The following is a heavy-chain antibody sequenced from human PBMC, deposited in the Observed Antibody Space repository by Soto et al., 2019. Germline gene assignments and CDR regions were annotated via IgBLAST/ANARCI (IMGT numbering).Heavy chain of an antibody. D-gene: IGHD2-15*01. J-gene: IGHJ4*02. Sequence: QVQLVQSGAEVKKPGASVKLSCKASGYTFTSSYVHWVRQAPGQGLEWVAIINPNGGSTNYAQEFQGRVTVTRATSTSTVFMELSSLHSDDTAVYYCARDLLAANYWGQGTLVTVAS. CDR2: INPNGGST. V-gene: IGHV1-46*01. CDR1: GYTFTSSY. CDR3: ARDLLAANY.